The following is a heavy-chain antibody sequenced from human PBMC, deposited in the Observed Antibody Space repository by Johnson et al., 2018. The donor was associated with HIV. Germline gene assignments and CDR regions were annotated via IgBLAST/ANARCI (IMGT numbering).Heavy chain of an antibody. V-gene: IGHV3-66*01. Sequence: VQLVEFGGGLVQPGGSLRLSCAASGFTVSNNYMTWVRQAPGKGLEWVSLIYSGGSPYYAASVKGRFIISRDNSKNTTSLQMNSLGVEDTAAYYCAREARIVVVEPSDAFDIWGQGTMVTVSS. CDR2: IYSGGSP. D-gene: IGHD3-22*01. CDR3: AREARIVVVEPSDAFDI. CDR1: GFTVSNNY. J-gene: IGHJ3*02.